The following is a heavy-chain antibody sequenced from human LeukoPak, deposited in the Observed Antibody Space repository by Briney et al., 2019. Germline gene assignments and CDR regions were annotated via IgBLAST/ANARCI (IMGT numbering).Heavy chain of an antibody. Sequence: GGSLRLSCVVSGFTFSTYGMHWVRQTPGKGLEWVAFIRYDGSNKVYVDSVKGRFTISRDNSKNTLYLQMDSLRAEDTAVYYCAKSCSGGSCFPDSWSQGTLVTVSS. D-gene: IGHD2-15*01. CDR3: AKSCSGGSCFPDS. CDR1: GFTFSTYG. CDR2: IRYDGSNK. V-gene: IGHV3-30*02. J-gene: IGHJ4*02.